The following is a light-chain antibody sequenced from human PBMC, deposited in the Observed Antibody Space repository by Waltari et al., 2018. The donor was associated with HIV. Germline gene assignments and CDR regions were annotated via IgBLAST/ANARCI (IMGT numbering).Light chain of an antibody. V-gene: IGKV3-11*01. Sequence: ELVLTQSPATLSLSPGERDTLSCRASPSVITYVAWYQQKPGQAPRLLIYDASNRAPGIPARFSGGGSGTDFTLTISTLDPEDFALYYCQDHSRFGGGTKVEMK. CDR2: DAS. J-gene: IGKJ4*01. CDR3: QDHSR. CDR1: PSVITY.